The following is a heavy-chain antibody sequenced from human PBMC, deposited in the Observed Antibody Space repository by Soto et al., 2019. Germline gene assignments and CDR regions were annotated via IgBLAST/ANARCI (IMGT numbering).Heavy chain of an antibody. D-gene: IGHD3-10*01. J-gene: IGHJ4*02. CDR3: AREGPQPQPTYYYGSGSSD. CDR1: GGSISSGDYY. Sequence: SETLSLTCTVSGGSISSGDYYWSWIRQPPGKGLERIGYIYYSGSTYYNPSLKSRVTISVDTSKNQFSLKLSSVTAADTAVYYCAREGPQPQPTYYYGSGSSDWGQGTLVTVSS. CDR2: IYYSGST. V-gene: IGHV4-30-4*01.